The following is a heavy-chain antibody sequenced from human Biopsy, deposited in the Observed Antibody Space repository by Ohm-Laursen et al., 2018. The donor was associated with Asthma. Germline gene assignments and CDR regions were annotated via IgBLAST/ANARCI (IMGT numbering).Heavy chain of an antibody. CDR3: ARTTYGDDGFDP. CDR1: GGSINIGDYY. J-gene: IGHJ5*02. Sequence: TLSLTCPVSGGSINIGDYYWSWIRQHPVKGLEWIGYIYYSGSIYYNPSLKSRVSISLDTSKNQFSLSLTSVTAADTAVYYCARTTYGDDGFDPWGQGTPVTVSS. D-gene: IGHD4-17*01. V-gene: IGHV4-31*03. CDR2: IYYSGSI.